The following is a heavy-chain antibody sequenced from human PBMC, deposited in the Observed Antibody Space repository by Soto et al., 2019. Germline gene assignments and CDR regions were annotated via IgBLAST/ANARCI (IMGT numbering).Heavy chain of an antibody. D-gene: IGHD1-7*01. CDR1: GFTFRVYD. J-gene: IGHJ3*02. Sequence: EVQLVESGGGLVQPGGSLRLSCAASGFTFRVYDMLWVRQGAGTGLEWVSTIGTAGDTYYAGSVKGRFTISRENAKNSMYRQMNNLGAGDTAVYFCARAGMHNWNLLGAFDIWGHGTMVTVS. CDR3: ARAGMHNWNLLGAFDI. CDR2: IGTAGDT. V-gene: IGHV3-13*01.